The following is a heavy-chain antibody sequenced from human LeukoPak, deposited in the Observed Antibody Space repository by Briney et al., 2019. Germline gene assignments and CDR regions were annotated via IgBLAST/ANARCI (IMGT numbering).Heavy chain of an antibody. CDR1: GGSISSSNYY. CDR3: ARDWVVLWFGEYRSYYFDY. Sequence: PSETLSLTCTVSGGSISSSNYYWGWIRQPPGKGLGWIGSIYYSGSTYDSPSLKSRVTRSVDTSKNQFSLKLSSVTAADTAVYYCARDWVVLWFGEYRSYYFDYWGQGTLVTVSS. D-gene: IGHD3-10*01. J-gene: IGHJ4*02. CDR2: IYYSGST. V-gene: IGHV4-39*07.